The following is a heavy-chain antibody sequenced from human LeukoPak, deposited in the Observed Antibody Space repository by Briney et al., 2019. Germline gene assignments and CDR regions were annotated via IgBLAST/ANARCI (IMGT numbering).Heavy chain of an antibody. CDR1: GFTFSSYW. Sequence: GGSLRLSCAGSGFTFSSYWMSWIRQAPGKGPEWVANIKQDGREKHYVDSVKGRFTISRDNAKNSLYLQMNSLRVDDTAVYYCTRDGAAATDWGQGTLVTVSS. CDR3: TRDGAAATD. D-gene: IGHD6-13*01. J-gene: IGHJ4*02. CDR2: IKQDGREK. V-gene: IGHV3-7*01.